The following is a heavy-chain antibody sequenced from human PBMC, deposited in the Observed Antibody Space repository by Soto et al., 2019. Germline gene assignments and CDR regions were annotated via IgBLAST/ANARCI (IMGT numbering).Heavy chain of an antibody. CDR3: AIDNRDGYFDY. V-gene: IGHV1-69*01. Sequence: QVQLVQSGAEVKKPGSSVKVSCKASGGTFSSYAISWVRQSPGQGLEWMGGIIPIFGTANYAQKFQCRVTITADEYTSTAYMELSSLRSEDTSVYYCAIDNRDGYFDYWGQGTLVTVSS. CDR2: IIPIFGTA. J-gene: IGHJ4*02. CDR1: GGTFSSYA.